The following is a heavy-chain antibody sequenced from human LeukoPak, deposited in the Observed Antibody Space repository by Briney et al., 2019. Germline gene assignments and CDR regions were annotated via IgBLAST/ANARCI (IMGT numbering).Heavy chain of an antibody. CDR2: INPNSGGT. J-gene: IGHJ4*02. Sequence: GASVKVSCKASGYTFTGYYMHWVRQAPGQGLEWMGWINPNSGGTNYAQKFQGRVTMTRDTSISTAYMELSRLRSDDTAVYYCARSRVVPAAIGGYWGQGTLVTVSS. D-gene: IGHD2-2*01. V-gene: IGHV1-2*02. CDR1: GYTFTGYY. CDR3: ARSRVVPAAIGGY.